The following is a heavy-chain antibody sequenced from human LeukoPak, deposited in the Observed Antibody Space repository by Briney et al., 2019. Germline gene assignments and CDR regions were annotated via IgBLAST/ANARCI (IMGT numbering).Heavy chain of an antibody. CDR1: GYSINSGYY. Sequence: SETLSLTCTVSGYSINSGYYWGWLRQPPGKGLEWIGSMYHTGSTYYNPSLKSRVTMSVDTSKNQFSLKLSSVTAADTAVYYCARDPSNVGDYYDSSGYPYYFDYWGQGTLVTVSS. V-gene: IGHV4-38-2*02. CDR2: MYHTGST. CDR3: ARDPSNVGDYYDSSGYPYYFDY. D-gene: IGHD3-22*01. J-gene: IGHJ4*02.